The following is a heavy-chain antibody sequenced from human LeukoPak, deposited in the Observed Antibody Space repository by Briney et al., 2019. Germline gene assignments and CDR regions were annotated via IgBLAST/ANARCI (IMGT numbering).Heavy chain of an antibody. CDR1: GCTFGYHA. D-gene: IGHD5-18*01. CDR3: TRGPIQLWLYHGMDV. J-gene: IGHJ6*02. Sequence: GWSLRLSCTVSGCTFGYHAMSWVRQAPGKGLEWVGFIRSKTYGGTTEYAASVKGRFIISRDDSTSIAYLQMNSLKTEDTAVYYCTRGPIQLWLYHGMDVWGQGTTVTVSS. V-gene: IGHV3-49*04. CDR2: IRSKTYGGTT.